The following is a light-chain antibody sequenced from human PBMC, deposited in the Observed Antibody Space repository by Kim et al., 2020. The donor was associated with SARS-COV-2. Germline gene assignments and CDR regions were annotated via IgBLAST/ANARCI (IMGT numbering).Light chain of an antibody. CDR2: AAS. CDR3: HQYHNWPLT. Sequence: VSPGERATLSCRDSQSVDSNLAWYQHKPGQVPRLLIQAASTRATGIPATFSGSGSGTEFTLSIRSLQSEDVAVYYCHQYHNWPLTFGGGTKVDIK. J-gene: IGKJ4*02. CDR1: QSVDSN. V-gene: IGKV3-15*01.